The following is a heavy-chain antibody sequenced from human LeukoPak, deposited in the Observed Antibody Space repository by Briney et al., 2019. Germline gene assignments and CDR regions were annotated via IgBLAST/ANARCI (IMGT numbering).Heavy chain of an antibody. CDR1: GFTFSSYS. CDR2: ISSSSSYI. Sequence: GGSLRLSCVASGFTFSSYSMNWVRQAPGKGLEWVSSISSSSSYIYYADSVKGRFTISRDNAKNSLYLQMNSLRAEDTAVYYCARDVWDVGYYWGQGTLVTVSS. CDR3: ARDVWDVGYY. J-gene: IGHJ4*02. D-gene: IGHD1-26*01. V-gene: IGHV3-21*01.